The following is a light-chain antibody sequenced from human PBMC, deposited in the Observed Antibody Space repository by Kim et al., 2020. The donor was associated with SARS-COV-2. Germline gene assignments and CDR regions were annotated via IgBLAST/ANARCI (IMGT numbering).Light chain of an antibody. CDR1: QSVSPS. V-gene: IGKV1-39*01. CDR3: QQSHGFPYS. CDR2: AVS. J-gene: IGKJ2*03. Sequence: SASGGRKVTITCRARQSVSPSLNWYHMQPGKAPKLLIYAVSTLQSGVPSRFSGSGSGTDFTLTITSLQPEDFGIYFCQQSHGFPYSFGQGTKLEI.